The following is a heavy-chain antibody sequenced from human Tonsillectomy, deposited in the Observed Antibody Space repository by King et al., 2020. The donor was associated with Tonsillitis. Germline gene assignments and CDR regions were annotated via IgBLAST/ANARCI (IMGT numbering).Heavy chain of an antibody. CDR1: GFTFSTYT. D-gene: IGHD3-22*01. CDR2: ISSSSSYI. V-gene: IGHV3-21*01. CDR3: AREGVGGYGLGYDSSGPFDY. Sequence: VQLVESGGGLVKPGGSLRLSCAASGFTFSTYTMNWVRQAPGKGLKWVSSISSSSSYIYYADSVKGRFTISRDNAKNSLYLQMSSLRAADTAVYYCAREGVGGYGLGYDSSGPFDYWGQGTLVTVSS. J-gene: IGHJ4*02.